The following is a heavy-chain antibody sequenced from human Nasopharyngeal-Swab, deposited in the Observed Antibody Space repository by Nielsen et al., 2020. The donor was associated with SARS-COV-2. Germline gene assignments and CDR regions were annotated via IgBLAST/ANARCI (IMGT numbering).Heavy chain of an antibody. V-gene: IGHV1-18*01. J-gene: IGHJ4*02. CDR2: ISAYNGNT. CDR1: GYTFTSYD. Sequence: ASVKVSCKASGYTFTSYDINWVRQAPGQGLEWMGWISAYNGNTNYAQKLQGRVTMTTDTSTSTAYMELRSLRSDDTAVYYCAREGNQWELRGGAAYWGQGTLVTVSS. D-gene: IGHD1-26*01. CDR3: AREGNQWELRGGAAY.